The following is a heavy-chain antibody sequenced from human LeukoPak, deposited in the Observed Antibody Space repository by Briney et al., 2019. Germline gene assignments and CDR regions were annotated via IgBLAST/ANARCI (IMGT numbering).Heavy chain of an antibody. V-gene: IGHV4-59*01. J-gene: IGHJ4*02. Sequence: PSETLSLTCTVSGGSISSYYWSWIRQPPGKGLEWIGYIYYSGSTNYNPSLKSRVTISVDTSKNQFSLKLSSVTAADTAVYYCARDSWGSDWYDYWGQGTLVTVSS. CDR2: IYYSGST. D-gene: IGHD6-19*01. CDR1: GGSISSYY. CDR3: ARDSWGSDWYDY.